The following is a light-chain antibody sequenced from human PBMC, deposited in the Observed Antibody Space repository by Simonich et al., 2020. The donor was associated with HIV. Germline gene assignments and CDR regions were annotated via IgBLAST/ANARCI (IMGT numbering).Light chain of an antibody. Sequence: EIVMTQSPATLSVSPGEGATLSCRASQSVSSNLAWYQQKPGQAPRLLIYGASTRATGIPARVSGSGSGTEFTLTISSMQSEHFAVYYCQQYNNWPLTFGGGTKVEIK. CDR1: QSVSSN. CDR2: GAS. CDR3: QQYNNWPLT. V-gene: IGKV3-15*01. J-gene: IGKJ4*01.